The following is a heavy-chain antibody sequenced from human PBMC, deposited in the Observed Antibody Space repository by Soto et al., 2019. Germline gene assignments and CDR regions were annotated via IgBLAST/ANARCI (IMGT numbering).Heavy chain of an antibody. J-gene: IGHJ4*02. Sequence: PSETLSLTCTVSGGSISSSSYYWGWIRQPPGKGLEWIGSIYYSGSTYYNPSLKSRVTISVDTSKNQFSLKLSSVTAADTAVYYCASRRGITGTTRDYYFDYWAREPWSPSPQ. CDR1: GGSISSSSYY. D-gene: IGHD1-20*01. CDR2: IYYSGST. CDR3: ASRRGITGTTRDYYFDY. V-gene: IGHV4-39*01.